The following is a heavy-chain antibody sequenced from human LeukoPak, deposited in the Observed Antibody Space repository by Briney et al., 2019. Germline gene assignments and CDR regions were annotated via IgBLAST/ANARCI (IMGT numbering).Heavy chain of an antibody. Sequence: SVKVSCKASGGTFSSYAISWVRQAPGQGLEWMGGIIPIFGTVNYAQKFQGRVTITADESTSTAYMELSSLRSEDTAVYYCARQAVGGYSYGTFDYWGQGTLVTVSS. D-gene: IGHD5-18*01. J-gene: IGHJ4*02. CDR3: ARQAVGGYSYGTFDY. CDR1: GGTFSSYA. V-gene: IGHV1-69*13. CDR2: IIPIFGTV.